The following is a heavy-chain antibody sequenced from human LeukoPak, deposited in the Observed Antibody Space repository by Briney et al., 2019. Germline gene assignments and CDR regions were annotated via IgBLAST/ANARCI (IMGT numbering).Heavy chain of an antibody. Sequence: GESLRLSCAGSGFTFSRYTFNWVRQAPGRGLEWVSAISGDSKYIYYTDSVKGRFTISRDNAKNSVFLQTNSLRAEDTAVYYCAPGFSGSYYYFDYWGQGTLVTVSS. V-gene: IGHV3-21*01. D-gene: IGHD1-26*01. CDR3: APGFSGSYYYFDY. CDR1: GFTFSRYT. J-gene: IGHJ4*02. CDR2: ISGDSKYI.